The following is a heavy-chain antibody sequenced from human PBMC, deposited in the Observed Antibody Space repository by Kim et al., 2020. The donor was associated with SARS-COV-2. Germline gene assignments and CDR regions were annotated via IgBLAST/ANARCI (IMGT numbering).Heavy chain of an antibody. CDR3: ARDPIGYSYGFSQPVVSDY. Sequence: SVKVSCKASGGTFSSYAISWVRQAPGQGLEWMGGIIPIFGTANYAQKFQGRVTITADESTSTAYMELSSLRSEDTAVYYCARDPIGYSYGFSQPVVSDYWGQGTLVTVSS. CDR1: GGTFSSYA. D-gene: IGHD5-18*01. V-gene: IGHV1-69*13. J-gene: IGHJ4*02. CDR2: IIPIFGTA.